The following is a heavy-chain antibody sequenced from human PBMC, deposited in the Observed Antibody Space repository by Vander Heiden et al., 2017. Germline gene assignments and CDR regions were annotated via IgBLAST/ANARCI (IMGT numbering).Heavy chain of an antibody. CDR2: IWYDESKT. V-gene: IGHV3-33*01. Sequence: QLVESGGGVVQPGTSLRLSCAASGFTFRSYGMHWVGKAPGKGLEWVAVIWYDESKTYYEDSVKGRFTISRDNFKDTLYLEMNSLRAEDSAVYWCARGGSHTHTDGFSFWGQGTMVSVS. D-gene: IGHD1-26*01. CDR3: ARGGSHTHTDGFSF. J-gene: IGHJ3*01. CDR1: GFTFRSYG.